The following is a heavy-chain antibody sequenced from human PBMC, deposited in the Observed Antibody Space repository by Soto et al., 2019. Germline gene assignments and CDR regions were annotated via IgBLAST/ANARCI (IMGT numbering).Heavy chain of an antibody. CDR2: INPKFGDT. CDR3: ARNMDYYYGRGSGNGHGV. V-gene: IGHV1-2*02. CDR1: GYTFTAYH. Sequence: QVRLVQSGAEVKEPGDSVRVSCEASGYTFTAYHIHWVRQAPGQGLEWMGWINPKFGDTGYGQDFQGRVSMTSDMSISTVYMELSRRTSDDTAIYYCARNMDYYYGRGSGNGHGVWGQGTTVTVFS. D-gene: IGHD3-10*02. J-gene: IGHJ6*02.